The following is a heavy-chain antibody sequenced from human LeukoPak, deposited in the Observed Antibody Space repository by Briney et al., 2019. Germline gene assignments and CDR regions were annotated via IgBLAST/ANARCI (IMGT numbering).Heavy chain of an antibody. CDR1: GYTFTSYG. J-gene: IGHJ4*02. D-gene: IGHD3-10*01. CDR3: AGGVYHLRMVRGVMSYFDY. V-gene: IGHV1-18*01. CDR2: ISAYNGNR. Sequence: ASVKVSCKASGYTFTSYGISWVRQAPGQGLEWMGWISAYNGNRNYAQKLQGRVTMTTDTSTSTAYMELRSLRSDDTAVYYCAGGVYHLRMVRGVMSYFDYWGQGTLVTVSS.